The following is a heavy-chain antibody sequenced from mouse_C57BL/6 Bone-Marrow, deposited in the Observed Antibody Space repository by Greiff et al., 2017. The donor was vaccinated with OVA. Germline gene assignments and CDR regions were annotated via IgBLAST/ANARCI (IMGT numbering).Heavy chain of an antibody. Sequence: VHLVESGAELVRPGTSVKVSCKASGYAFTNYLIEWVKQRPGQGLEWIGVINPGSGGTNYNEKFKGKATLTADKSSSTAYMQLSSLTSEDSAVYFCARSRYSNSYAMDYWGQGTSVTVSS. V-gene: IGHV1-54*01. CDR3: ARSRYSNSYAMDY. D-gene: IGHD2-5*01. CDR2: INPGSGGT. CDR1: GYAFTNYL. J-gene: IGHJ4*01.